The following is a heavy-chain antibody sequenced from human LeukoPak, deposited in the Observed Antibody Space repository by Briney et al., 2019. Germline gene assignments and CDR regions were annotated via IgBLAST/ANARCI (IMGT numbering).Heavy chain of an antibody. CDR3: ATGSRCSSTSCYGVYYGMDV. V-gene: IGHV1-24*01. CDR1: GYTLTELS. Sequence: GASVKVSCKVSGYTLTELSMHWVRQAPGKGLEWMGGFDPEDGGTIYAQKFQGRVTMTEDTSTDTAYMELSSLRSEDTAVYYCATGSRCSSTSCYGVYYGMDVWGKGTTVTVSS. D-gene: IGHD2-2*01. J-gene: IGHJ6*04. CDR2: FDPEDGGT.